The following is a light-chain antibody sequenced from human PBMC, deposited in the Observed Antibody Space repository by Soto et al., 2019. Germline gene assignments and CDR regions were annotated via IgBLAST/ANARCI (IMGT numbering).Light chain of an antibody. Sequence: QSVLTQPASVSGSPGQSITISCTGTSSDVGGYNYVSWYQQHPGKATKLMIYDVSNRPSGVSNRFSGSKSGNTASLTISGLQAEDEADYYCSSYTSSSTLPYGFGTGTKVTVL. V-gene: IGLV2-14*01. J-gene: IGLJ1*01. CDR1: SSDVGGYNY. CDR3: SSYTSSSTLPYG. CDR2: DVS.